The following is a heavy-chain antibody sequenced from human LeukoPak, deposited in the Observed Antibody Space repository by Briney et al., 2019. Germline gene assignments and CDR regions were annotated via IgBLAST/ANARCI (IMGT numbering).Heavy chain of an antibody. CDR2: ISSSSSYI. J-gene: IGHJ4*02. CDR1: GFTFNSYT. D-gene: IGHD5-24*01. V-gene: IGHV3-21*01. Sequence: NPGGSLRLSCAASGFTFNSYTMNWVRQAPGKGLEWVSSISSSSSYIYYADSVKGRFTISRDNAKNSLYLQMNSLRAEDTAVYYCARTVDNYVHYFDYWGQGTLVTVSS. CDR3: ARTVDNYVHYFDY.